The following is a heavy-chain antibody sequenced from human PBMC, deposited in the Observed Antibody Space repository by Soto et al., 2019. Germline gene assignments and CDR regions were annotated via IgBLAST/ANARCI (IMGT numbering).Heavy chain of an antibody. CDR1: GGTFSSYT. D-gene: IGHD2-8*01. Sequence: SVKVSCKASGGTFSSYTISWVRQAPGQGLEWMGRIIPILGIANYAQKFQGRVTITADKSTSTAYMELSSLRSEDTAVYYCASGYCTNGVCYDTYYYYYYMDVWGKGTTVTVSS. J-gene: IGHJ6*03. V-gene: IGHV1-69*02. CDR3: ASGYCTNGVCYDTYYYYYYMDV. CDR2: IIPILGIA.